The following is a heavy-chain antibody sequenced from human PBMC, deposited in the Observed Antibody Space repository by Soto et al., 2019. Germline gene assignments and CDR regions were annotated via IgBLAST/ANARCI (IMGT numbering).Heavy chain of an antibody. CDR2: INSDGSST. J-gene: IGHJ6*03. D-gene: IGHD5-18*01. V-gene: IGHV3-74*01. CDR1: GFTFSSYW. CDR3: ARDRVDTAMVGRIYYYYYMDV. Sequence: GGSLRLSCAASGFTFSSYWMHWVRQAPGKGLVWVSRINSDGSSTSYADSVKGRFTISRDNAKNTLYLQMNSLRAEDTAVYYCARDRVDTAMVGRIYYYYYMDVWGKGTTVTVSS.